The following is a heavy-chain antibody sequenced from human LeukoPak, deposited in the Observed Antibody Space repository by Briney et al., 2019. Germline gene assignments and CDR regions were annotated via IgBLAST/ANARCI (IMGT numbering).Heavy chain of an antibody. J-gene: IGHJ3*02. CDR2: IIPIFGTA. Sequence: ASVNVSCKASGGTFSSYAISWVRQAPGQGLEWMGGIIPIFGTANYAQKFQGRVTITTDESTSTAYMELSSLRSEDTAVYYCARDNEYYYDSSGLDVVGAFDIWGQGTMVTVSS. D-gene: IGHD3-22*01. CDR3: ARDNEYYYDSSGLDVVGAFDI. CDR1: GGTFSSYA. V-gene: IGHV1-69*05.